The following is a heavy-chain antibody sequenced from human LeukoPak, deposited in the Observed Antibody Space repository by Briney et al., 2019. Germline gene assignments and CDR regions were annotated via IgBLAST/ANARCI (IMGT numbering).Heavy chain of an antibody. V-gene: IGHV4-34*01. CDR2: INHSGST. CDR1: GGSFSGYY. D-gene: IGHD3-16*01. Sequence: SETLSLTCAVYGGSFSGYYWSWIRQPPGKGLEWIGEINHSGSTNYNPSLKSRVTISVDTSKNQFSLKLSSVTAADTAVYYCARRHVWGRYYWFDAWGQGTLVTVSS. CDR3: ARRHVWGRYYWFDA. J-gene: IGHJ5*02.